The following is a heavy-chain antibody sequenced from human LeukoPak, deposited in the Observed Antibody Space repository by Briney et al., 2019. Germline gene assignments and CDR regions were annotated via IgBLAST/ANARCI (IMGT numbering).Heavy chain of an antibody. D-gene: IGHD5-24*01. Sequence: SETLSLTCTVYGRSISSYYWSWIRQPPGKGMEWIGYIYDSGNTNYNPSLKSRVTMSVDTSKNQFSLKLSSVTAADTAVYYWARDWPRGDGLPGSFDPWGQGTLVTVSS. V-gene: IGHV4-59*01. CDR3: ARDWPRGDGLPGSFDP. J-gene: IGHJ5*02. CDR2: IYDSGNT. CDR1: GRSISSYY.